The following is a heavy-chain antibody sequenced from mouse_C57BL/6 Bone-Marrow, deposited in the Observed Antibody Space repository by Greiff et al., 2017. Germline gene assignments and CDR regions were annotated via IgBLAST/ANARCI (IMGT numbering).Heavy chain of an antibody. J-gene: IGHJ3*01. CDR2: IRSKSRNYAT. CDR3: VREGGYEGFAY. V-gene: IGHV10-3*01. CDR1: GFTFNPYA. Sequence: GGGLVQPKGSLKLSCAASGFTFNPYAMHWVRQAPGKGLAWVARIRSKSRNYATYYADSVKDRLTIYRDDSQSMLYLQMKNLKTEDRAMYFCVREGGYEGFAYWGQGTLVTVSA. D-gene: IGHD2-2*01.